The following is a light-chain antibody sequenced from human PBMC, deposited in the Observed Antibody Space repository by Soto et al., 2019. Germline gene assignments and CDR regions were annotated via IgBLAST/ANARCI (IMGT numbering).Light chain of an antibody. CDR1: QSLLHSNGYNY. CDR2: LGS. J-gene: IGKJ3*01. CDR3: MQALQTPIFT. Sequence: DIVMTQSPLSLPVTPGEPASISCRSSQSLLHSNGYNYLDWYLQKPGQSPQLLIYLGSNRASGVPDRFSGSGSGTDFTLKISRVEAEDVGVYYCMQALQTPIFTFGPGTKVAIK. V-gene: IGKV2-28*01.